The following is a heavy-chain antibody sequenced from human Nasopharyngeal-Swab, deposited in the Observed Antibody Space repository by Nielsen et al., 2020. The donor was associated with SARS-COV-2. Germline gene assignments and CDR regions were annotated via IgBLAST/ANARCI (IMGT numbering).Heavy chain of an antibody. V-gene: IGHV1-46*01. J-gene: IGHJ4*02. CDR2: INPSGGST. Sequence: ASVKVSCKASGYTFTSYYMHRVRQAPGQGLEWMGIINPSGGSTSYAQKFQGRVTMTRDTSTSTVYMELSSLRSEDTAVYYCARDGVLTIFGVWRAPGSEYYFDYWGQGTLVTVSS. CDR1: GYTFTSYY. D-gene: IGHD3-3*01. CDR3: ARDGVLTIFGVWRAPGSEYYFDY.